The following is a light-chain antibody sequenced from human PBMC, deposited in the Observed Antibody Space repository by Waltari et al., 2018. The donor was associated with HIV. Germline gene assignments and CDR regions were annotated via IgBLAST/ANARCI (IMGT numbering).Light chain of an antibody. Sequence: DVVVTQSPDSLAVSVGERATLNCKSSRNLLYSSNNKSYLAWYQQKAGQRPKLLIYWASTRESGVPDRFSGSGSGTDFTLTITNVQAEDVAVYYWQQYLSNRTFGQGTKVEIK. J-gene: IGKJ1*01. CDR1: RNLLYSSNNKSY. CDR2: WAS. CDR3: QQYLSNRT. V-gene: IGKV4-1*01.